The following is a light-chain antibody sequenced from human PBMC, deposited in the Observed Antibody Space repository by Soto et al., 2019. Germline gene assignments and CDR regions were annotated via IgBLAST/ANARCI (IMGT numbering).Light chain of an antibody. CDR2: GAS. CDR1: QSLGSN. V-gene: IGKV3-11*01. J-gene: IGKJ1*01. CDR3: QQRSNWPRA. Sequence: EIVMTQSRATLSVSPGERATLSCRASQSLGSNLAWYQQKPGQAPRLLIYGASNRATGIPDRFSGSGSGTDFTLTISSLEPEDFAVYYCQQRSNWPRAFGQGTKVDI.